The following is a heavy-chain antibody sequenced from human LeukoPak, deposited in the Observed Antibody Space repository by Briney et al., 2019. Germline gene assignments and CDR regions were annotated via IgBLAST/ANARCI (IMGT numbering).Heavy chain of an antibody. J-gene: IGHJ6*03. CDR2: IYYSGDT. D-gene: IGHD6-19*01. Sequence: PSETLSLTCTVSGGSISSSSYYWGWIRQPPGKGLARIGSIYYSGDTYYNPSLKSRRVTISVDTSKNQFSLRLSSVTAADTAVYYCARHQWHYYYYMGVWGKGSTVTVSS. CDR1: GGSISSSSYY. V-gene: IGHV4-39*01. CDR3: ARHQWHYYYYMGV.